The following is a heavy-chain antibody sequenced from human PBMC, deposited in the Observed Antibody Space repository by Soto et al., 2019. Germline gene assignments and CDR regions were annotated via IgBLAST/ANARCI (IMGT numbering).Heavy chain of an antibody. Sequence: ASVKVSCKASGYTFTSYAMHWVRQAPGQRLEWMGWINAGNGNTKYSQKFQGRVTITRDTSASTAYMELSSLRSEDTAVYYFERGLHGYSHYIHYPGQGTLVSVSS. CDR2: INAGNGNT. V-gene: IGHV1-3*01. D-gene: IGHD5-18*01. CDR3: ERGLHGYSHYIHY. CDR1: GYTFTSYA. J-gene: IGHJ4*02.